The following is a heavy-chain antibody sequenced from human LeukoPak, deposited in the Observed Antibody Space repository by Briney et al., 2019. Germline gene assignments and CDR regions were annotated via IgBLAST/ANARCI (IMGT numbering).Heavy chain of an antibody. CDR1: GYSISSGYY. D-gene: IGHD5-24*01. J-gene: IGHJ4*02. CDR3: ARAGRDGFNSQYYFDY. V-gene: IGHV4-38-2*02. Sequence: SETLSLTCTASGYSISSGYYWGWIRQPPGKGLEWIGSIYHSGSTYYNPSLKSRVTISVDTSKNQFSLKLSSVTAADTAVYYCARAGRDGFNSQYYFDYWDQGTLVTVSS. CDR2: IYHSGST.